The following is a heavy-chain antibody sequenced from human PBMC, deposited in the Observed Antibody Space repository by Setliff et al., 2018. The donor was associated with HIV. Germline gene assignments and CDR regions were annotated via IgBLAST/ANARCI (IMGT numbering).Heavy chain of an antibody. J-gene: IGHJ6*03. CDR1: GYTFSSND. Sequence: ASVKVSCKASGYTFSSNDINWVRQATGQGLEWMGWMNPNSGNTGYAQKFQGRVTMTRDTPRSTAYMELNNLKFEDTAVYYCARARRDSYDRGRRNHYYIDVWGKGTTVTVSS. CDR2: MNPNSGNT. CDR3: ARARRDSYDRGRRNHYYIDV. V-gene: IGHV1-8*01. D-gene: IGHD3-22*01.